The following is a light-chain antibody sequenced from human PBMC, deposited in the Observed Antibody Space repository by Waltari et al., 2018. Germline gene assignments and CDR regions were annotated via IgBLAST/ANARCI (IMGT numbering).Light chain of an antibody. V-gene: IGLV2-11*01. CDR3: SSYAGRYTLL. CDR1: SSDVGGYNY. CDR2: DVT. J-gene: IGLJ2*01. Sequence: QSALTQPRSVSGSPGQSVTISCTGTSSDVGGYNYVSWYQQHPGKAPKLMIYDVTKRPSGVPDRFSGSKSGNMASLTISGLQAEEEADYYCSSYAGRYTLLFGAGTKLTVL.